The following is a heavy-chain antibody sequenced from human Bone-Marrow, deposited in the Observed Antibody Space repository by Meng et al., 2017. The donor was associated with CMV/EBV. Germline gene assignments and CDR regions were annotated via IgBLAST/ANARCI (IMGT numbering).Heavy chain of an antibody. Sequence: GGSLRLSCAASGFTFSSYSMNWVRQAPGKGLEWVSSISSSSSYIYYADSVKGRFTISRDNAKNSLYLQMNSLRAEDTAVYYCARPRGAHDYGGYSAFDIWGQGTMVTVSS. CDR3: ARPRGAHDYGGYSAFDI. CDR1: GFTFSSYS. V-gene: IGHV3-21*01. CDR2: ISSSSSYI. D-gene: IGHD4-23*01. J-gene: IGHJ3*02.